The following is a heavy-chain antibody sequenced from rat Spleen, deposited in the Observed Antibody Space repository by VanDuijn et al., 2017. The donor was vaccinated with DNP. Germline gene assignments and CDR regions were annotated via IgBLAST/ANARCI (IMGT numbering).Heavy chain of an antibody. CDR3: ARGPNYGGYADYFDY. Sequence: EVKLVESGGGLVQPGSSLKLSCAASGFNFNDYWMGWVRQAPGKGLEWIGQINKDSSTISYSPSLKDKLTISRDSAQNTLDLQMSKLGSEDTAIYYCARGPNYGGYADYFDYWGQGVTVTVSS. J-gene: IGHJ2*01. CDR1: GFNFNDYW. CDR2: INKDSSTI. D-gene: IGHD1-11*01. V-gene: IGHV4-2*01.